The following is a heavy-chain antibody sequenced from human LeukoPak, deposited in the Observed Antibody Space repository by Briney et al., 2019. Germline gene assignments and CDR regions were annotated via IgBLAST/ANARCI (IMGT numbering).Heavy chain of an antibody. CDR3: ARVSPPYYYDSSGELDY. J-gene: IGHJ4*02. CDR2: YYSGST. Sequence: YYSGSTNYNPSLKSRVTLSVDTSKNQFSLKLSSVTAADTAVYYCARVSPPYYYDSSGELDYWGQGTLVTVSS. D-gene: IGHD3-22*01. V-gene: IGHV4-59*01.